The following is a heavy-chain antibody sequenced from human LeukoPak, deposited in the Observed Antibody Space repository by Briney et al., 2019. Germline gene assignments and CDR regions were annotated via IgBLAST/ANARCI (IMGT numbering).Heavy chain of an antibody. J-gene: IGHJ4*02. Sequence: PGGSLRLSCSASGFTFSSYAMHWVRQAPGKGLEYVSAISSNGGSTYYADSVKGRFTISRDNSKNTLFLQMSSLRAEDTAVYYCVKSLGLAVAVTDFDYWGQGTLVTVSS. D-gene: IGHD6-19*01. V-gene: IGHV3-64D*09. CDR2: ISSNGGST. CDR3: VKSLGLAVAVTDFDY. CDR1: GFTFSSYA.